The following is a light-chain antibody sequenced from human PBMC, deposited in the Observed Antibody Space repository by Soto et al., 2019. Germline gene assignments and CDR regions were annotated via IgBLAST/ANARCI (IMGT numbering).Light chain of an antibody. CDR2: RNN. CDR1: SSNIGSNI. Sequence: QSALTQPPSASGTPGQRVTISCSGRSSNIGSNIVNWYQQLPGTAPTLLIYRNNQRPSGVPDRFSGSESGTSASLAISGLQSEDEADYYCAAWDDSLNAYLYGSGTKVTV. CDR3: AAWDDSLNAYL. J-gene: IGLJ1*01. V-gene: IGLV1-44*01.